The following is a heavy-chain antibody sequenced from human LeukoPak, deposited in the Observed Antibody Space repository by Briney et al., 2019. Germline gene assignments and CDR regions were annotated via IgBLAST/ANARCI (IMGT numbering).Heavy chain of an antibody. CDR2: ISGSGGST. J-gene: IGHJ4*02. V-gene: IGHV3-23*01. CDR1: GFTFSINA. D-gene: IGHD3-9*01. Sequence: GRSLRLSCAASGFTFSINAMSWVRQAPGRGLEWVSAISGSGGSTYYADSVKGRFTISRDNSKNTLYLQMNSLRAEDTAVYYCAKGGHYDILTGYYPLDYWGQGTLVTVSS. CDR3: AKGGHYDILTGYYPLDY.